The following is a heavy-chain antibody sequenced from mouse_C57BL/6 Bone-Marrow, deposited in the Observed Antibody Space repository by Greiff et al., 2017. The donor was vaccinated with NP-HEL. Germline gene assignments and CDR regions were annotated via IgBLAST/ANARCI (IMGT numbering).Heavy chain of an antibody. CDR3: ARGRSNYGYFDY. J-gene: IGHJ2*01. CDR1: GYTFTSYW. D-gene: IGHD2-5*01. Sequence: VQLQQSGAELVKPGASVKLSCKASGYTFTSYWMHWVKQRPGQGLEWIGMIHPNSGSTNYNEKFKSKATLTVDKSSSTAYMQLSSLTSEDSAVYYCARGRSNYGYFDYWGQGTTLTVSS. V-gene: IGHV1-64*01. CDR2: IHPNSGST.